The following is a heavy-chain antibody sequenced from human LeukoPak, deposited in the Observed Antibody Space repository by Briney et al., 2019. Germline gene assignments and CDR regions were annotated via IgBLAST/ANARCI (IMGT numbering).Heavy chain of an antibody. CDR1: GFSFSTYA. D-gene: IGHD5-24*01. CDR2: ISGSSGTT. CDR3: SRDGYNKGGNYYFDY. V-gene: IGHV3-23*01. Sequence: GGSLRLSCTASGFSFSTYAMSWVRQAPGKGLEWVSTISGSSGTTYYADSVKGRFTISRDNSKSTLYLQMNSLRAEDTAVYYCSRDGYNKGGNYYFDYWGQGTLVTAST. J-gene: IGHJ4*02.